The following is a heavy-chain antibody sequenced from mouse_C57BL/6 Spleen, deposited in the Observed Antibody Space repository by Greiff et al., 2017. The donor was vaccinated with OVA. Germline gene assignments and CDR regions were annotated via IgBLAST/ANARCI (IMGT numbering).Heavy chain of an antibody. V-gene: IGHV1-50*01. J-gene: IGHJ1*03. CDR2: IDPSDSYT. Sequence: QVQLQQPGAELVKPGASVKLSCKASGYTFTSYWMQWVKQRPGQGLEWIGEIDPSDSYTNYNQKFKGKATLTVDTSSSTAYMQLSSLTSEDSAVYYCARSGYYGSSYDWYFDVWGTGTTVTVSS. D-gene: IGHD1-1*01. CDR3: ARSGYYGSSYDWYFDV. CDR1: GYTFTSYW.